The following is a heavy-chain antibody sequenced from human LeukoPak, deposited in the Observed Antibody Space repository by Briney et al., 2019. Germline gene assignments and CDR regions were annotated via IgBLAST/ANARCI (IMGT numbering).Heavy chain of an antibody. Sequence: GGSLRLSCAASGFTFSDYYMSWIRQAPGKGLEWVSYISSSGNTTYHADSVKGRFTVSRDNPKNSLYLQMSSLRAEDTAVYYGARDGGSSWYFDYWGEGTLVTVSS. V-gene: IGHV3-11*04. D-gene: IGHD6-13*01. J-gene: IGHJ4*02. CDR3: ARDGGSSWYFDY. CDR1: GFTFSDYY. CDR2: ISSSGNTT.